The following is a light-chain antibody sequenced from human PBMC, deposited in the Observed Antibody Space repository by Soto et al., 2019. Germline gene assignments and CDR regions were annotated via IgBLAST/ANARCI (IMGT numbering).Light chain of an antibody. CDR2: DAS. J-gene: IGKJ5*01. CDR3: QQRSNWPIT. V-gene: IGKV3-11*01. CDR1: QSVSSY. Sequence: EIVLTQSPATLSLSPGERATLSCRASQSVSSYLAWYQQKPGQAPRLLIYDASNRASGIPGRFSGSGSGTDFTLTISSLEPEDFAVYYCQQRSNWPITFGQGTRLVSK.